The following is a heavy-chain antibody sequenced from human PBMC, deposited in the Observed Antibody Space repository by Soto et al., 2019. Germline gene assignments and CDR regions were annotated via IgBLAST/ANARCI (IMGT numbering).Heavy chain of an antibody. J-gene: IGHJ6*03. Sequence: EVQLVESGGGLVQPGGSLRLSCAASGFTFSSYWMHWVRQAPGKGLVWVSRINSDGSSTSYADSVKGRFTISRDNAKNTLYLQMNSLRAEDTAVYDCAAGIRSGASMDVLGKGTTGTVSS. CDR2: INSDGSST. D-gene: IGHD4-17*01. CDR3: AAGIRSGASMDV. V-gene: IGHV3-74*01. CDR1: GFTFSSYW.